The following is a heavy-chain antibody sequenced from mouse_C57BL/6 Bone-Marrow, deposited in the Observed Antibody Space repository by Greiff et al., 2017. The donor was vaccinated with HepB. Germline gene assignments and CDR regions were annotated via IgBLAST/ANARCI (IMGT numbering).Heavy chain of an antibody. V-gene: IGHV3-6*01. D-gene: IGHD1-1*01. CDR2: ISYDGSN. CDR3: ASAPDYYGSSEYYFDY. CDR1: GYSITSGYY. J-gene: IGHJ2*01. Sequence: EVQRVESGPGLVKPSQSLSLTCSVTGYSITSGYYWNWIRQFPGNKLEWMGYISYDGSNNYNPSLKNRISITRDTSKNQFFLKLNSVTTEDTATYYCASAPDYYGSSEYYFDYWGQGTTLTVSS.